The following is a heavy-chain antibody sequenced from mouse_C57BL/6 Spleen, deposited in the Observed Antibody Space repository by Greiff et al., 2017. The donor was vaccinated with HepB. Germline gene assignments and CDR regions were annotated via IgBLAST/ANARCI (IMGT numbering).Heavy chain of an antibody. V-gene: IGHV1-15*01. J-gene: IGHJ4*01. CDR1: GYTFTDYE. Sequence: VQLQQSGAELVRPGASVTLSCKASGYTFTDYEMHWVKQTPVHGLEWIGAIDPETGGTAYNQKFKGKAILTADKSSSTAYMELRSLTSEDSAVYYCTRGGYTGVEEDYAMDYWGQGTSVTVSS. CDR2: IDPETGGT. CDR3: TRGGYTGVEEDYAMDY. D-gene: IGHD1-1*01.